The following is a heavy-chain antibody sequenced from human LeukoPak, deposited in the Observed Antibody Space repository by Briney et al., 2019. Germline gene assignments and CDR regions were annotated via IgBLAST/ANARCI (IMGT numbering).Heavy chain of an antibody. CDR1: GGSISSGGYS. V-gene: IGHV4-30-2*01. J-gene: IGHJ4*02. D-gene: IGHD3-22*01. Sequence: PSETLSLTCAVSGGSISSGGYSWSWIRQPPGKGLEWIGYIYHSGSTYYNPSLKSRVTISVDTSKNQFSLKLSSVTAADTAVYYCARGRNYYDSSLWYFDYWGQGTLVTVSS. CDR2: IYHSGST. CDR3: ARGRNYYDSSLWYFDY.